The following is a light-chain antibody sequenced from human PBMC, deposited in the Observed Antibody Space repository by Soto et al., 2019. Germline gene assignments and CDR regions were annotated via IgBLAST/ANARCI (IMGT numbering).Light chain of an antibody. Sequence: DIQMTQSPSTLSGSVGDRVTITCRASQTISSWLAWYQQKPGKAPKLLIYKASTLKSGVPSRFSGSGSGTEFTLTISSLQSEDFATYYCPQYYSYPLTFGGGTKVDIK. V-gene: IGKV1-5*03. CDR3: PQYYSYPLT. CDR2: KAS. CDR1: QTISSW. J-gene: IGKJ4*01.